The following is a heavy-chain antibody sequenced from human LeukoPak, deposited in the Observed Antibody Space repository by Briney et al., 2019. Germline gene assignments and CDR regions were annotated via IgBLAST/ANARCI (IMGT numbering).Heavy chain of an antibody. CDR3: ARVLRLAATDY. CDR2: IYTSGST. CDR1: GGSISSYY. J-gene: IGHJ4*02. Sequence: SETLSLTCTVSGGSISSYYWGWIRQPAGKGLVWIGRIYTSGSTNYNPSLKSRVTMSVDTSKNQFSLKLSSVTAADTAVYYCARVLRLAATDYWGQGTLVTVSS. D-gene: IGHD6-25*01. V-gene: IGHV4-4*07.